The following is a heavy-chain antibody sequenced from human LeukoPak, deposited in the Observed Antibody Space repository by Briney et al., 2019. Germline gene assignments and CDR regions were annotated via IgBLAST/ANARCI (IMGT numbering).Heavy chain of an antibody. D-gene: IGHD1-26*01. J-gene: IGHJ4*02. CDR1: GFTFSDYA. CDR2: ISTSGDRT. Sequence: GGSLRLSCGASGFTFSDYAMNWVRQAPGKGLEWVSGISTSGDRTYYADSVKGRFTISRDNSKNTLYLQMNSLRAEDTAEYYCARSAVGTSCCTAVDYWGQGTLVTVSS. CDR3: ARSAVGTSCCTAVDY. V-gene: IGHV3-23*01.